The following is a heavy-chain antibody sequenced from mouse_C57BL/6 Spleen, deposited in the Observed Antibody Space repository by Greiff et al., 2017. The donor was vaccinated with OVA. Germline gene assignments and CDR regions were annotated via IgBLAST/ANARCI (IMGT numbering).Heavy chain of an antibody. Sequence: QVQLQQPGAELVKPGASVKLSCKASGYTFASFWMQGVKQRHGQGLEWIGEFDPSDISTNFHPQFKGKATLTVDTSSSTAYMQLSSLTSEDSAVYDCARGGITTVGGFAYWGQGTLVTVSA. V-gene: IGHV1-50*01. CDR3: ARGGITTVGGFAY. CDR1: GYTFASFW. D-gene: IGHD1-1*01. J-gene: IGHJ3*01. CDR2: FDPSDIST.